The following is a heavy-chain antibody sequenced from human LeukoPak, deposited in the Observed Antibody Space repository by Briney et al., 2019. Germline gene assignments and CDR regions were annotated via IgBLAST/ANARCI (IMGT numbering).Heavy chain of an antibody. Sequence: SETLSLTCTVSGGSISTYYWCWIRQPPGKGLEWIGYIYYSGSTNYNPSLKSRVTISVDTSKNQFSLKLTSVTAADKAVYYCARRYRRDGYNPYWYFDLWGRGTLVTVSS. V-gene: IGHV4-59*08. CDR1: GGSISTYY. D-gene: IGHD5-24*01. J-gene: IGHJ2*01. CDR2: IYYSGST. CDR3: ARRYRRDGYNPYWYFDL.